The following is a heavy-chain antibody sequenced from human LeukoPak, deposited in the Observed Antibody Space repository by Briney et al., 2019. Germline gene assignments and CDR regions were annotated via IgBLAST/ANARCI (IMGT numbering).Heavy chain of an antibody. J-gene: IGHJ4*02. D-gene: IGHD2-21*02. CDR2: IKSKTDGGTT. Sequence: GGSLRLSCAASGFTFSNAWMSWVRQAPGKGLEWVGRIKSKTDGGTTDYAAPVKGRFTISRDDSKNTLYLQMNSLKTEDTAVYYCTTLAYCGGDCYIDYWGQGTPVTVSS. CDR1: GFTFSNAW. CDR3: TTLAYCGGDCYIDY. V-gene: IGHV3-15*01.